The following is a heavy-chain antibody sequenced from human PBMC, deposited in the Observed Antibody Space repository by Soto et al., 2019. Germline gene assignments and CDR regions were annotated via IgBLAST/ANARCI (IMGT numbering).Heavy chain of an antibody. V-gene: IGHV1-3*01. CDR3: ARFMITFGGVIAPGPIQR. D-gene: IGHD3-16*02. CDR2: INAGNGNT. CDR1: GYTFTSYA. Sequence: VSVKVSCNASGYTFTSYAMHLVRQAPRQRLEWMGWINAGNGNTKYSQKFQGRVTITRDTSASTAYMELSSLRSEDTAVYYCARFMITFGGVIAPGPIQRWGQGTLVTVSS. J-gene: IGHJ1*01.